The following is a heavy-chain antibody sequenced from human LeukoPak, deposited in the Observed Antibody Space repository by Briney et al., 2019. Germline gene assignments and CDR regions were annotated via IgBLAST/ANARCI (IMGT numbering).Heavy chain of an antibody. Sequence: GGSLRLSGAASGFTFSSYWMHWVRQAPGKGLVWVSRINSDGSSTSYADSVKGRFTISRDNAKNTLYLQMNSLRAEDTAVYYCAKESGYSSGWLDYWGQGTLVTVSS. J-gene: IGHJ4*02. V-gene: IGHV3-74*01. CDR3: AKESGYSSGWLDY. D-gene: IGHD6-19*01. CDR2: INSDGSST. CDR1: GFTFSSYW.